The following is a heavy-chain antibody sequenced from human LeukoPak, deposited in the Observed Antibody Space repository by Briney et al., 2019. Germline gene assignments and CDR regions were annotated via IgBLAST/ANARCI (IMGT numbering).Heavy chain of an antibody. J-gene: IGHJ3*02. CDR3: ARDKVQRITMVRGAPDDAFDI. Sequence: ASVKVSCKASGYTFTGYYMHWVRQAPGQGLEWMGWINPNSGGTNYAQKFQGRVTMTRDTSISTAYMELSRLRSDDTAVYYCARDKVQRITMVRGAPDDAFDIWGQGTMVTVSS. D-gene: IGHD3-10*01. CDR2: INPNSGGT. CDR1: GYTFTGYY. V-gene: IGHV1-2*02.